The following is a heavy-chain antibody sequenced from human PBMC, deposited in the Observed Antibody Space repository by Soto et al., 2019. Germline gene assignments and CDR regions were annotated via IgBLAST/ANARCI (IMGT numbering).Heavy chain of an antibody. D-gene: IGHD1-1*01. CDR1: GFTFSSYG. CDR3: AKSVYNWNDGFFDY. CDR2: ISYDGNNK. Sequence: QVQLVESGGGVVQPGRSLRLSCAASGFTFSSYGMHWVRQAPGKGLQWVAVISYDGNNKYYADSVKGRFTISRDNSKTTLYLKMNSLRAEDTAVYYCAKSVYNWNDGFFDYWGQGTLVTVSS. J-gene: IGHJ4*02. V-gene: IGHV3-30*18.